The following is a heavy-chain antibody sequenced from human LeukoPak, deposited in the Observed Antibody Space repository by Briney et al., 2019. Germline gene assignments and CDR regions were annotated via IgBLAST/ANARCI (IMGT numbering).Heavy chain of an antibody. D-gene: IGHD3-22*01. Sequence: GGSLRLSCAASGFTFTDYWMHWVRQAPGKGLVWVSRVDHDGSGTAYADSVTGRFTISRDNAKNTVYLQMNSLRAEDTALYYCAKKFQSSGYNPLDYWGQGTLVTVSS. CDR2: VDHDGSGT. V-gene: IGHV3-74*01. CDR1: GFTFTDYW. CDR3: AKKFQSSGYNPLDY. J-gene: IGHJ4*02.